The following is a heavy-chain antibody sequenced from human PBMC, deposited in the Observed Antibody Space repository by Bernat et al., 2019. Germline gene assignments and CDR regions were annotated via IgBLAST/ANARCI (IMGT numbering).Heavy chain of an antibody. CDR1: GFSLSTRGMC. CDR3: ARILRTSYSGYDS. J-gene: IGHJ5*02. Sequence: LVKPTQTLTLTCTFSGFSLSTRGMCVSWIRQPPGKALEWLALIDWGDDKYYSTSLKTRLTISKDTSKNQVVLIMTNMDPVDTATYYCARILRTSYSGYDSWGQGTLVTVSS. D-gene: IGHD5-12*01. CDR2: IDWGDDK. V-gene: IGHV2-70*01.